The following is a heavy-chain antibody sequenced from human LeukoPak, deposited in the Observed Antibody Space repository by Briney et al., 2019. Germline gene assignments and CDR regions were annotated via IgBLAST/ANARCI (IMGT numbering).Heavy chain of an antibody. D-gene: IGHD6-13*01. CDR2: ISWDGGTT. J-gene: IGHJ6*03. V-gene: IGHV3-43D*03. Sequence: PGGSLRLSCAASGFIFHDYAMHWVRQAPGKGLEWVSLISWDGGTTYYGDSVKGRFTISRDNSKNSLFLQMNSLRVEDTALYYCAKSIAAATYYMDVWGKGTTVIVS. CDR3: AKSIAAATYYMDV. CDR1: GFIFHDYA.